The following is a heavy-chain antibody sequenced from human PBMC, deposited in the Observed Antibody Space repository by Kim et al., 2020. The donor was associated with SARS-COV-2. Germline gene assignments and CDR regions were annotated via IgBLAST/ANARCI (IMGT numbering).Heavy chain of an antibody. J-gene: IGHJ6*02. CDR1: GDSVATDF. D-gene: IGHD1-1*01. Sequence: SETLSLTCAVSGDSVATDFWTWVRQAPGKGLDWLGYVSYSGGSDYNPNLRGRLTISVDASRTNVSLRLTSLTAADTGVYFCAREHQLASRGYGMDVWGQG. CDR3: AREHQLASRGYGMDV. CDR2: VSYSGGS. V-gene: IGHV4-59*02.